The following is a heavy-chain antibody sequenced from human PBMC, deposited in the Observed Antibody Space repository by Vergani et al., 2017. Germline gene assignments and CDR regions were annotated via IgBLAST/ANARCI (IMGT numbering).Heavy chain of an antibody. CDR3: ARALLGSRSYGMDV. J-gene: IGHJ6*02. CDR2: IYSGGST. V-gene: IGHV3-66*01. Sequence: EVQLVESGGGLVQPGGSLRLSCAASGFTVSSNYMSWVRQAPGKGLEWVSVIYSGGSTYYADSVKGRFTISRDNAKNTLYLQMNSLRAEDTAVYYCARALLGSRSYGMDVWGQGTTVTVSS. CDR1: GFTVSSNY. D-gene: IGHD6-13*01.